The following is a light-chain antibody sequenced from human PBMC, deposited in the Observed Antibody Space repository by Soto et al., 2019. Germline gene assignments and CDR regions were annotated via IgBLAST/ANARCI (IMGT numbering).Light chain of an antibody. V-gene: IGKV1-39*01. J-gene: IGKJ4*01. CDR3: QQTCSPAHS. CDR2: AAS. Sequence: DIQMTQSPSSMSADVGDRVTIACRASQRVNTYLNWYQQKPGNVPTRLIYAASTLQSGVPSRFNGSGAGTDFTVTISKLQPEDFATYYCQQTCSPAHSFGGGT. CDR1: QRVNTY.